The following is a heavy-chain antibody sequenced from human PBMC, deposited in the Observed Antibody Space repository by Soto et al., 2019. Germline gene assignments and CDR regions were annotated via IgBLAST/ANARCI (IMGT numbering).Heavy chain of an antibody. V-gene: IGHV3-23*01. CDR3: AKDRGYCSGGSGPPAWYFDL. D-gene: IGHD2-15*01. CDR1: GFTFSSYA. Sequence: EVQLLESGGGLVQPGGSLRLSCAASGFTFSSYAMSWVRQAPGKGLEWVSAISGSGGSTYYADSVKGRFTISRDNSKKRLYLQRNSRRAEDTAVYYCAKDRGYCSGGSGPPAWYFDLWGRSTLVTVSS. J-gene: IGHJ2*01. CDR2: ISGSGGST.